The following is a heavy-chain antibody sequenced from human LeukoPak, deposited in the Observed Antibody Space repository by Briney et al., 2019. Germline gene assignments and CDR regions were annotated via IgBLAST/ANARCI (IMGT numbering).Heavy chain of an antibody. CDR2: ISGSGGST. D-gene: IGHD4-11*01. V-gene: IGHV3-23*01. J-gene: IGHJ5*02. Sequence: SGGSLRLSCAASGFTFSSYAMSWVRQAPGKGLEWVSAISGSGGSTYYADSVKGRFTISRDNSKNTLYLQMNGLRAEDTAVYYCAKGVTVTTPYWFDPWGQGTLVTVSS. CDR1: GFTFSSYA. CDR3: AKGVTVTTPYWFDP.